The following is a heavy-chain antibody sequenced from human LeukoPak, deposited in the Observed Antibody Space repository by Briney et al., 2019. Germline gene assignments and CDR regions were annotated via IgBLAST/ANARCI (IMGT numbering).Heavy chain of an antibody. CDR1: GDSISSGNYY. J-gene: IGHJ5*02. CDR3: ARDLGSGSLNWFDP. CDR2: IYTSGST. D-gene: IGHD3-10*01. Sequence: SETLSLTCTVSGDSISSGNYYWSWIRQPAGKGLEWIGRIYTSGSTNYNPSLKSRVTISVDTSKNQFSLKLSSVTAADTAVYYCARDLGSGSLNWFDPWGQGTLVTVSS. V-gene: IGHV4-61*02.